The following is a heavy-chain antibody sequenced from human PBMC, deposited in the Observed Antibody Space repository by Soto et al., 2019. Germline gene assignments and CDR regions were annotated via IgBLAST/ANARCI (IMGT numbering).Heavy chain of an antibody. D-gene: IGHD1-26*01. CDR1: GFTFSSYG. Sequence: QVQLVESGGGVVQPGRSLRLSCAASGFTFSSYGMHWVRQAPGKGLEWVAVIWYDGSNKYYADSVKGRFTISRDNSKNTLYLHMNSLRAEDTAVYYCAREGAPRRLDYWGQGTLVTVSS. V-gene: IGHV3-33*01. CDR2: IWYDGSNK. J-gene: IGHJ4*02. CDR3: AREGAPRRLDY.